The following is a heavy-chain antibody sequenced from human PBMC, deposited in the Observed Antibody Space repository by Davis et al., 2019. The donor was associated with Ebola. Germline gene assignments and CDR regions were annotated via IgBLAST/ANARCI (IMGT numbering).Heavy chain of an antibody. J-gene: IGHJ4*02. CDR3: ARVFCSGGACYEDY. Sequence: MPSETLSLTCTVSGGSISSSSYYWGWIRQPPGKGLEWIGSIYYSGSTYYNPSLKSRVTISVDTSKNQFSLRLSSVTAADTAVYHCARVFCSGGACYEDYWGQGTLVTVSS. D-gene: IGHD2-21*01. V-gene: IGHV4-39*07. CDR1: GGSISSSSYY. CDR2: IYYSGST.